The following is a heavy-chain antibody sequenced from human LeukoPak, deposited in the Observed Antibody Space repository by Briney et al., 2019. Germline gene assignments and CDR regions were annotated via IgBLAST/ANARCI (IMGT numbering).Heavy chain of an antibody. Sequence: SETLSLTCTVSGGSISSSSYYWGWIRQPPGKGLEWIGSIYYSGSTYYNPSLKSRVTISVDTSKNQFSLKLSSVTAADTAVYYCARDLVHIVVVPAAKVYYYYYYMDVWGKGTTVTVSS. D-gene: IGHD2-2*01. CDR2: IYYSGST. J-gene: IGHJ6*03. CDR1: GGSISSSSYY. V-gene: IGHV4-39*02. CDR3: ARDLVHIVVVPAAKVYYYYYYMDV.